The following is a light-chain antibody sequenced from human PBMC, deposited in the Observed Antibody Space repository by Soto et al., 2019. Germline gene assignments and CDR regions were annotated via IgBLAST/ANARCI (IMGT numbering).Light chain of an antibody. Sequence: EIVLTQSPATLSLSPGERATLSCRASQSVSSYLAWYQQKPGQAPRLLIYDASNRATGIPARFSGSGSGTDFTLTISSLEPEDFAVYYCQQYNNWPPTWTFGQGNKVDIK. J-gene: IGKJ1*01. CDR1: QSVSSY. CDR3: QQYNNWPPTWT. CDR2: DAS. V-gene: IGKV3-11*01.